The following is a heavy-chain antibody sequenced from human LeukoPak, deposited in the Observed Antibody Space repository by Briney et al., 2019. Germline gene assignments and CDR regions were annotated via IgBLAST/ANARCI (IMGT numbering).Heavy chain of an antibody. CDR2: INQDGSDK. CDR3: ARDDRATGALGF. J-gene: IGHJ1*01. CDR1: GFTFSSYW. Sequence: GGSLRLSCAASGFTFSSYWMNWVRQAPGMGLEWLGNINQDGSDKNYGDSVKGRFTISRDNAKNSLYLQMNSVTAEDTAVYYCARDDRATGALGFWAKGTLVTVSS. D-gene: IGHD1-26*01. V-gene: IGHV3-7*01.